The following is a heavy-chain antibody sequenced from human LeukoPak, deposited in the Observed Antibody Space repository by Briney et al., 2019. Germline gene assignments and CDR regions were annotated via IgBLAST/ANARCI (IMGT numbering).Heavy chain of an antibody. J-gene: IGHJ4*02. CDR3: ARSRSGYYEDY. V-gene: IGHV3-7*01. Sequence: AGGSLRLSCAASGFTFSNYWMSWVRQAPGKGLEWVANIKEDGSEKYYVDSVKGRFTISRDNAKNSLSLQVNSLSAEDMAVYYCARSRSGYYEDYWGQGTLVTVSS. CDR2: IKEDGSEK. CDR1: GFTFSNYW. D-gene: IGHD3-22*01.